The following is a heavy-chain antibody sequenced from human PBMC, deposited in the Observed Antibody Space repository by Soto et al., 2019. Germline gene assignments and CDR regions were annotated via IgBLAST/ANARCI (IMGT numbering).Heavy chain of an antibody. J-gene: IGHJ4*02. CDR1: GSSLSTSGVC. D-gene: IGHD6-19*01. CDR2: IDWDDDK. Sequence: SGPTLVNPTQPLTLTCTFSGSSLSTSGVCVSGIRQPPGKALEWLALIDWDDDKYYNASLKTRLTISKDTSKNQVVLTMTKMAPVDTATYYCARTRLSGGRYTSFDYWGQGALVTVSS. CDR3: ARTRLSGGRYTSFDY. V-gene: IGHV2-70*01.